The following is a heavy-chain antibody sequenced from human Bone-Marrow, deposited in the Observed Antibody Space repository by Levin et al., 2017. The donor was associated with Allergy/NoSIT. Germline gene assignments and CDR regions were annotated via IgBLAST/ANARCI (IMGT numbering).Heavy chain of an antibody. J-gene: IGHJ4*02. CDR2: LNWNGGSL. V-gene: IGHV3-20*01. CDR3: ARGNGCGTTTCYANFDR. CDR1: GFIFDDYG. Sequence: GESLKISCAASGFIFDDYGMSWVRQVPGKGLEWVSGLNWNGGSLGYADFLKGRFTFSRDNAKNPLFLQMNSLGAEDTALYHCARGNGCGTTTCYANFDRWGQGTLVTVSS. D-gene: IGHD2-2*01.